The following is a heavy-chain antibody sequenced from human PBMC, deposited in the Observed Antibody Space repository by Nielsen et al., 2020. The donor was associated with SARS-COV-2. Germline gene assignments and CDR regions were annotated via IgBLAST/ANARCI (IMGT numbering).Heavy chain of an antibody. J-gene: IGHJ6*02. CDR1: GFTFDDYA. CDR3: AKDQDTGYSSSWYYGMDV. Sequence: SLRLSCAASGFTFDDYAMHWVRQAPGKGLEWVSGISWNSGSIGYADSVKGRFTISRDNAKNSLYLQMNSLRAEDTALYYCAKDQDTGYSSSWYYGMDVWGQGTTVTVSS. D-gene: IGHD6-13*01. V-gene: IGHV3-9*01. CDR2: ISWNSGSI.